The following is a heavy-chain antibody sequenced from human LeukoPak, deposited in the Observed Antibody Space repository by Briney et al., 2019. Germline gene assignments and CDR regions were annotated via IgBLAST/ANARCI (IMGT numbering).Heavy chain of an antibody. J-gene: IGHJ4*02. CDR2: ITGTSDTI. V-gene: IGHV3-48*01. CDR3: VRGSDY. CDR1: RFDFSTYS. D-gene: IGHD3-16*01. Sequence: PGGSLRLSCAASRFDFSTYSMNWVRQAPGKGLEWISYITGTSDTIYYADSVKGRFTISRDNAKNSLYLQMNSLRAEDTAVYYCVRGSDYWGQGSLVTVSS.